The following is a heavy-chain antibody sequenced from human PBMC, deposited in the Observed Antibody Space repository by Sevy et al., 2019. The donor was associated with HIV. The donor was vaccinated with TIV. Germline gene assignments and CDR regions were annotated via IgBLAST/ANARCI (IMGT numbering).Heavy chain of an antibody. Sequence: GGSLRLSCAASGFTFSSYGMHWFRQAPGKGLEWVAVIGYDGSNKYYADSVKGRLTISRDNSKNTLYLQMNSLRAEDTAVYYCARDHRIMITFGGVIVHDAFDIWGQGTMVTVSS. CDR1: GFTFSSYG. J-gene: IGHJ3*02. CDR2: IGYDGSNK. D-gene: IGHD3-16*02. V-gene: IGHV3-33*01. CDR3: ARDHRIMITFGGVIVHDAFDI.